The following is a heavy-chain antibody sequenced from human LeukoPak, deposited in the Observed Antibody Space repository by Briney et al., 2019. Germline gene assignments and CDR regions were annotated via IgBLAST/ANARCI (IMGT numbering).Heavy chain of an antibody. CDR2: ISGDGSST. CDR3: SKSNSGSYWGVLDY. Sequence: GGSLRLSCAASGFTFDNYAMYWVRQAPGKGLEWVSLISGDGSSTYYADSVKGRFTISRDDSKNSLYLQMNSLRIGDTALYYCSKSNSGSYWGVLDYRGQGTLVTVSS. J-gene: IGHJ4*02. V-gene: IGHV3-43*02. D-gene: IGHD1-26*01. CDR1: GFTFDNYA.